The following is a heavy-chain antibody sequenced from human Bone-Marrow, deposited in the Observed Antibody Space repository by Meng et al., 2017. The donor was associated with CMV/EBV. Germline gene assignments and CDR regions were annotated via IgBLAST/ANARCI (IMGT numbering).Heavy chain of an antibody. D-gene: IGHD4-23*01. CDR1: GFTFSNAW. CDR2: IKSKTDGGTT. Sequence: GESLKISCAASGFTFSNAWMSWVRQAPGKGLEWVGRIKSKTDGGTTDYAAPVKGRFTISRDDSKNTLYLQMNSLKTEDTAVYYCAKDRSGGNSDYWGQGTLVTVSS. CDR3: AKDRSGGNSDY. J-gene: IGHJ4*02. V-gene: IGHV3-15*01.